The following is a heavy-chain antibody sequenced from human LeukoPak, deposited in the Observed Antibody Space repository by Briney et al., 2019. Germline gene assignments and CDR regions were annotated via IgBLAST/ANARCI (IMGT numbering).Heavy chain of an antibody. Sequence: GGSLRLSCAASGFTFSSYSMNWVRQAPGKGLEWVSSISRSSDYIYYADSVKGRFTISRDNAKNTLNLQMNGLRAEDTAVYYCARVYGSSWLADYWGQGTLVTVSS. J-gene: IGHJ4*02. D-gene: IGHD6-13*01. CDR3: ARVYGSSWLADY. CDR2: ISRSSDYI. V-gene: IGHV3-21*01. CDR1: GFTFSSYS.